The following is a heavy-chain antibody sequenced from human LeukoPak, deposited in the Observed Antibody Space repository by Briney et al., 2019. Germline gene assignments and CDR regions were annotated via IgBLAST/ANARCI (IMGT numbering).Heavy chain of an antibody. V-gene: IGHV3-66*01. CDR3: ARRYITGWHFDY. Sequence: PGGSLRLSCAASGFTVSSNYMSWVRQAPGKGLEWVSVTYSDGSTYYTNSVKGRFTISRDNSKNTLYLQMNSRRAEDTAVYYCARRYITGWHFDYWGQGTLVTVSS. CDR2: TYSDGST. J-gene: IGHJ4*02. D-gene: IGHD6-19*01. CDR1: GFTVSSNY.